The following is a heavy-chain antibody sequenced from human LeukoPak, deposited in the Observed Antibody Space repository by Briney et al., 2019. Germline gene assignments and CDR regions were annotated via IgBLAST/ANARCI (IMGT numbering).Heavy chain of an antibody. D-gene: IGHD3-3*01. J-gene: IGHJ6*02. Sequence: ASVKVSCKASGYSFTYYPLNWVRQAPGQGLEWMGWISTSTGNPTYAQGFTGRFVFSLDTSVSTAYLQISSLKAEDTAVYYCARVGEYDFWSGPALGFNGMDVWGQGTTVTVSS. V-gene: IGHV7-4-1*02. CDR1: GYSFTYYP. CDR3: ARVGEYDFWSGPALGFNGMDV. CDR2: ISTSTGNP.